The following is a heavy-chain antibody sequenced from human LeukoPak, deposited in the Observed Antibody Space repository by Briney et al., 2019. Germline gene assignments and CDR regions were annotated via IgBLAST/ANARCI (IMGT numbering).Heavy chain of an antibody. Sequence: PSETLSLTCTVSGGSISSSSYYWGWIRQPPGKGLEWIGSIYYSGSTYYNPSLKSRVTISVDTSKNQFSLKLSSVTAADTAVYYCARRGNIVVVPAAVDYWGQGTLVTVFS. D-gene: IGHD2-2*01. CDR3: ARRGNIVVVPAAVDY. CDR2: IYYSGST. CDR1: GGSISSSSYY. V-gene: IGHV4-39*01. J-gene: IGHJ4*02.